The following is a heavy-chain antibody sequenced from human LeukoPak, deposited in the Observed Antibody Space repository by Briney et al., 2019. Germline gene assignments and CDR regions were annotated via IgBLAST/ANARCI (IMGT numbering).Heavy chain of an antibody. CDR1: GGTFSSYA. J-gene: IGHJ4*02. D-gene: IGHD2-21*01. V-gene: IGHV1-69*13. Sequence: GASVKVSCKASGGTFSSYAISWVRQAPGQGLEWLGGIIPIFGTANYAQKFQGRVTITADESTSTAYMELSSLRSEDTAVYYCARDAAYGRGGYWGQGTLVTVSS. CDR2: IIPIFGTA. CDR3: ARDAAYGRGGY.